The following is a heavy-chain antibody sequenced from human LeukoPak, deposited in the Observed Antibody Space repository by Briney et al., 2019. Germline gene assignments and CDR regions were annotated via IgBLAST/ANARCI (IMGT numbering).Heavy chain of an antibody. D-gene: IGHD5-12*01. V-gene: IGHV4-61*01. Sequence: SETLSLTCTASGDPISSYSDYTNYKWTWIRRPPGKGLEWIGYVYYSGSTNYNPSLKSRVTISVDTSKNQFSLKLTSVTAADTAVYYCAREYSGFDYWGQGTLVTVSS. CDR2: VYYSGST. CDR1: GDPISSYSDY. CDR3: AREYSGFDY. J-gene: IGHJ4*02.